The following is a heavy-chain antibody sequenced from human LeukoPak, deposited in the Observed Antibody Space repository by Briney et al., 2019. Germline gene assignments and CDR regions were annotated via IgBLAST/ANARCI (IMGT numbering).Heavy chain of an antibody. V-gene: IGHV4-61*02. CDR1: GGSISSGNYY. J-gene: IGHJ6*02. CDR3: ATTDGYYYDSSGYYGEYGMDV. Sequence: SQTLSLTCTVSGGSISSGNYYWSWIRQPAGKGLEWIGRTSTSGSTNYNPSLRSRVTISLDTSKNQFSLKLTSVTAADTAVYYCATTDGYYYDSSGYYGEYGMDVWGQGTTVTVSS. D-gene: IGHD3-22*01. CDR2: TSTSGST.